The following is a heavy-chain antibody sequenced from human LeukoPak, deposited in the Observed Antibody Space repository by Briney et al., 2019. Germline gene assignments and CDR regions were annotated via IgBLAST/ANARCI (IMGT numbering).Heavy chain of an antibody. Sequence: ASVKVSCKASGYTFTSYDINWVRQATGQGLEWMGWMNPNSGNTGYAQKFQGRVTMTRNTSISTAYMELSSLRSEDTAVYYCARPLIVGATASGDYWGQGTLVTVSS. CDR2: MNPNSGNT. D-gene: IGHD1-26*01. J-gene: IGHJ4*02. CDR1: GYTFTSYD. CDR3: ARPLIVGATASGDY. V-gene: IGHV1-8*01.